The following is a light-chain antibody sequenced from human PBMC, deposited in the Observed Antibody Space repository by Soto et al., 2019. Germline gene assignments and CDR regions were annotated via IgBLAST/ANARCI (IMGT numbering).Light chain of an antibody. CDR3: SSYTSRSSLYV. V-gene: IGLV2-14*01. J-gene: IGLJ1*01. CDR1: SSDIGGYNY. Sequence: QSVLTQPASVSGSPGQSITVSCTGTSSDIGGYNYVSWYQQHPGKAPKHMVYEVTNRPSGVSDRFSGSKSGNTTSLTISGLQADDEGYYYCSSYTSRSSLYVFGTGTKLTVL. CDR2: EVT.